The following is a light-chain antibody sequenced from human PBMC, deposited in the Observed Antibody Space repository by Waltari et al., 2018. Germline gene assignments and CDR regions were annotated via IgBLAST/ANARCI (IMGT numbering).Light chain of an antibody. J-gene: IGKJ1*01. CDR3: QQYNNWPPWT. V-gene: IGKV3-15*01. CDR2: GAS. Sequence: EIVMTQSPDTLSVSPGERATLSYRASQSVSSNLAWYQQTPGQAPRLLIYGASTRATGVPARFSGSGSGTEFTLTISSLQSEDFAFYYCQQYNNWPPWTFGQGTKVEIK. CDR1: QSVSSN.